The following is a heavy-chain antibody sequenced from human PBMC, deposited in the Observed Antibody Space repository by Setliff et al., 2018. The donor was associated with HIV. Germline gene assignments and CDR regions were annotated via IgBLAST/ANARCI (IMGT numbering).Heavy chain of an antibody. J-gene: IGHJ4*02. CDR3: ARLWFGELLYDY. V-gene: IGHV4-39*07. CDR1: GVSISSSSYY. Sequence: SETLSLPCTVSGVSISSSSYYWGWIRQPPGKGLEWIGSIYYSGSTYYNPSLKSRVTISVDTSKNQFSLKLSSVTAADTAVYYCARLWFGELLYDYWGQGTLVTVSS. D-gene: IGHD3-10*01. CDR2: IYYSGST.